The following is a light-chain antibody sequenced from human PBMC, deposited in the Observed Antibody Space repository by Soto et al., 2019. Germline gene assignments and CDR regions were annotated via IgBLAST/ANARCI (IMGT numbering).Light chain of an antibody. CDR3: QQCTSAPWT. Sequence: PGERATLSCRASKSVPGNSLAWFQQKPGQAPSLLIYGASSRAPAIPHRFSGSGSGTDFTLTIGGLEPEDVAVYYCQQCTSAPWTLGQGTRGATK. CDR1: KSVPGNS. J-gene: IGKJ1*01. V-gene: IGKV3-20*01. CDR2: GAS.